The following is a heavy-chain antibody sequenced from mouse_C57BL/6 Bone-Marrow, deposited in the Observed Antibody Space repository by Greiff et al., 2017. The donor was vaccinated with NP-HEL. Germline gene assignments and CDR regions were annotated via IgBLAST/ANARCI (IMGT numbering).Heavy chain of an antibody. CDR1: GYTFTDYE. Sequence: VQLQQSGAELVRPGASVTLSCKASGYTFTDYEMHWVKQTPVHGLEWIGAIDPETGGTAYNQKFKGKAILTADKYSSTADMELRSLTSENSAVYYCHYSNYAMDYWGQGTSVTVSS. V-gene: IGHV1-15*01. CDR3: HYSNYAMDY. D-gene: IGHD2-5*01. CDR2: IDPETGGT. J-gene: IGHJ4*01.